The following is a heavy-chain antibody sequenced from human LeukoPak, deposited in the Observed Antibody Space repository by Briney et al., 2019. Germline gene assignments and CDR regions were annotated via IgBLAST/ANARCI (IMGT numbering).Heavy chain of an antibody. D-gene: IGHD5-18*01. Sequence: GGPLRLSCAASGFTFSSYAMSWVRQAPGKGLEWVSAISGSGGSTYYADSVKGRFTISRDNSKNTLYLQMNSLRAEDTAVYYCAKLIQLWHSTFDYWGQGTLVTVSS. CDR1: GFTFSSYA. J-gene: IGHJ4*02. CDR2: ISGSGGST. CDR3: AKLIQLWHSTFDY. V-gene: IGHV3-23*01.